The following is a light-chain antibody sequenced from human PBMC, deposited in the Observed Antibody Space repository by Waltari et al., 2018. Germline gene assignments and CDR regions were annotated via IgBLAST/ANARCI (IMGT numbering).Light chain of an antibody. J-gene: IGLJ3*02. CDR1: RRAVGGHNY. V-gene: IGLV2-14*03. CDR2: DVS. Sequence: QSALTQPASASGSPGQSTTISCTGTRRAVGGHNYVSWYQQHPGKAPKLMIYDVSNRPSGVSNRFSGSKSGNTASLTISGLQAEDEADYYCSSFTSSSTRVFGGGTKLTVL. CDR3: SSFTSSSTRV.